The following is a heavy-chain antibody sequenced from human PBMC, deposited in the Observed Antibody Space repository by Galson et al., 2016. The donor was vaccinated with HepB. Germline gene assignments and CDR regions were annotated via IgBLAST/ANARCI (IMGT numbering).Heavy chain of an antibody. CDR1: GFTFSSYA. V-gene: IGHV3-23*01. D-gene: IGHD3-3*01. CDR3: AKDLGFLEWLFFDSYYYYGMDV. J-gene: IGHJ6*02. CDR2: ISGSGGST. Sequence: SLRLSCAASGFTFSSYAMSWVRQAPGKGLEWVSAISGSGGSTYYAASVKGRFTISRDNSKNTLYLQMNSLRAEDTAVYYCAKDLGFLEWLFFDSYYYYGMDVWGQGTTVTVSS.